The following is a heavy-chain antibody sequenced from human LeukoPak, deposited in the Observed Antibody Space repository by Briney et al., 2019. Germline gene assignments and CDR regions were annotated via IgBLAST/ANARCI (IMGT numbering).Heavy chain of an antibody. D-gene: IGHD3-10*01. Sequence: KPGGSLRLSCAASGFTFSSYSMNWVRQAPGKGLEWVSSISSSSSYIYYADSVKGRLTISRDNSKNTLYLQMNSLTTEDTAVYYCAKGGGELGSGSLDYWGQGTLVTVSS. J-gene: IGHJ4*02. V-gene: IGHV3-21*01. CDR1: GFTFSSYS. CDR2: ISSSSSYI. CDR3: AKGGGELGSGSLDY.